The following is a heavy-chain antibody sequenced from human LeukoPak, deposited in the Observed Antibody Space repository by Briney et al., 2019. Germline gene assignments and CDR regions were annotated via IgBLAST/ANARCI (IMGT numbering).Heavy chain of an antibody. CDR1: GFTFSSYT. CDR3: AKASAMIVVVSKHFDY. CDR2: ISGSGGST. D-gene: IGHD3-22*01. V-gene: IGHV3-23*01. Sequence: GGSLRLSCAASGFTFSSYTMSWVRQAPGKGLEWVSAISGSGGSTYYADSVKGRFTISRDNSKNTLYLQMNSLRAEDTAVYYCAKASAMIVVVSKHFDYWGQGTLVTVSS. J-gene: IGHJ4*02.